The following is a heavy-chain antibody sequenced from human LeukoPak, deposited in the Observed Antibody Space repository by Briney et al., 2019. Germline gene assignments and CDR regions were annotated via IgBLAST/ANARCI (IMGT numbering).Heavy chain of an antibody. CDR3: ARGGTSGNFQH. V-gene: IGHV4-31*03. Sequence: NPSETLSLTCTVSGGSIRSGAYYWSWIRQRPGKGLEWIGYIYYSGSTHYNPSLQSRVSISVDTSQNQFSLKLSSVTAADTAVYYCARGGTSGNFQHGGQGTLLTVS. J-gene: IGHJ1*01. CDR2: IYYSGST. CDR1: GGSIRSGAYY.